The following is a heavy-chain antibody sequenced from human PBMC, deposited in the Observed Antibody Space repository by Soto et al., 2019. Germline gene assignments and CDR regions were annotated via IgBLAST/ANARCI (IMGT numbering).Heavy chain of an antibody. J-gene: IGHJ3*02. CDR3: ARATASYYDSSGYAFDI. D-gene: IGHD3-22*01. CDR1: GFSLSTSGVG. V-gene: IGHV2-5*02. Sequence: QITLKESGPTLVKPTQTLTLTCTFSGFSLSTSGVGVGWIGQPPGKALEGFALIYWDDDKRYSPSLKSRLTLTKDTSKNQVVLIMTNMDPVDTATYYCARATASYYDSSGYAFDIWGQGTMVTVSS. CDR2: IYWDDDK.